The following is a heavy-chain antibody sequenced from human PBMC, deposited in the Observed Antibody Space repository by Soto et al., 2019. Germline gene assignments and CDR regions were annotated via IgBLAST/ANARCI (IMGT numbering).Heavy chain of an antibody. D-gene: IGHD3-16*01. CDR3: ARGGTPIDY. CDR2: ISAYNGNT. Sequence: QVQLVQSGAEVKKPGASVKVSCKTSGYTFTNFGLSWVRQAPGQGLEWMGWISAYNGNTNYAQNFQGRVTMTTDTSTSTAYMGLRSRRSDDTAVYYGARGGTPIDYWGQGTLVTVSS. V-gene: IGHV1-18*01. CDR1: GYTFTNFG. J-gene: IGHJ4*02.